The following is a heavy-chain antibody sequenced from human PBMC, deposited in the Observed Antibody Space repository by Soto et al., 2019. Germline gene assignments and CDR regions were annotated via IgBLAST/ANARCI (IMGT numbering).Heavy chain of an antibody. CDR1: GGSISSGAYS. V-gene: IGHV4-30-2*01. J-gene: IGHJ6*02. D-gene: IGHD1-1*01. CDR3: ARDVLSVPKDYGMDV. Sequence: SETLSLTCAVSGGSISSGAYSWSWIRQAPGKGLEWVGYIYHSGSTYYNPSLKSRVTISVDRSKNRFSLKLSSVTAADTAVYYCARDVLSVPKDYGMDVWGQGTTVT. CDR2: IYHSGST.